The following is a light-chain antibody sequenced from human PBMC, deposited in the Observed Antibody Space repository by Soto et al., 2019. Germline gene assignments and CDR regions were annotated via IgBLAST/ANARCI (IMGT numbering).Light chain of an antibody. CDR3: QQYNDYLLT. V-gene: IGKV1-5*03. J-gene: IGKJ3*01. CDR1: QSISSW. Sequence: DIQMTQSPSTLSASVGDRVTITCRASQSISSWLAWYQQKPGKAPKLLIYKASNLETGVPSRFSGSGSGTEFTLTISSLQPDDFATYSCQQYNDYLLTFGPGTTVDIK. CDR2: KAS.